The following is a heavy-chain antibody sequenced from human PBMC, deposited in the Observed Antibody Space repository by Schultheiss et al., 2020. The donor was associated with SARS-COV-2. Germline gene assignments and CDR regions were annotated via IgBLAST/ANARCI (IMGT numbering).Heavy chain of an antibody. V-gene: IGHV4-4*08. CDR3: ARGNIAARRGGGYYYYGMDV. Sequence: SQTLSLTCTVSGGSISSYYWSWIRQPPGKGLEWIGYIYTSGSTNYNPSLKSRVTMSVDTSKNQFSLKLSSVTAADTAVYYCARGNIAARRGGGYYYYGMDVWGQGTTVTVSS. D-gene: IGHD6-6*01. J-gene: IGHJ6*02. CDR1: GGSISSYY. CDR2: IYTSGST.